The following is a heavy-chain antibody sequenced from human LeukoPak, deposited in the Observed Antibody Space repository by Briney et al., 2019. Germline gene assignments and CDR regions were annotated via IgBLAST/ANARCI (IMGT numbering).Heavy chain of an antibody. J-gene: IGHJ6*03. D-gene: IGHD4-11*01. CDR1: GFTFSSYW. CDR2: KKQDGSEK. V-gene: IGHV3-7*01. CDR3: ARDTVTIYYYYMDV. Sequence: GGSLRLSCAASGFTFSSYWMSWVRQAPGKGLEWVANKKQDGSEKYYVDSVKGRFTISRDNAKNSLYLQMNSLRAEDTAVYYCARDTVTIYYYYMDVWGKGTTVTVSS.